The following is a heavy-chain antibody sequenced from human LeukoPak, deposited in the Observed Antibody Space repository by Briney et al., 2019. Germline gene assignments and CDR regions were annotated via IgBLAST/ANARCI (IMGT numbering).Heavy chain of an antibody. CDR2: ISYDGSNK. CDR1: GFTFSSYA. V-gene: IGHV3-30-3*01. Sequence: PGRSLRLSCAASGFTFSSYAMHWVRQAPGKGLEWVAVISYDGSNKYYADSVKGRFTISRDNSKNTLYLQMNSLRAEDTAAYYCARAGDFWSGYFPSYYMDVWGKGTTVTVSS. D-gene: IGHD3-3*01. J-gene: IGHJ6*03. CDR3: ARAGDFWSGYFPSYYMDV.